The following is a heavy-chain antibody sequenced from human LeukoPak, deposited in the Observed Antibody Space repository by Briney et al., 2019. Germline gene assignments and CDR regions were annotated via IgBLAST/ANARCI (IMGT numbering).Heavy chain of an antibody. CDR1: GFTFSSYG. V-gene: IGHV3-30*03. J-gene: IGHJ3*01. D-gene: IGHD2-2*01. CDR3: ARPYHSCTSTTCYYSFDL. CDR2: ISHDGSNK. Sequence: GGSLRLSCAASGFTFSSYGMHWVRQAPGKGLEWVAVISHDGSNKFYADSVKGRFTISRDNSKNTLYLQMNSLRAEDTAVYYCARPYHSCTSTTCYYSFDLWGQGTMVTVSS.